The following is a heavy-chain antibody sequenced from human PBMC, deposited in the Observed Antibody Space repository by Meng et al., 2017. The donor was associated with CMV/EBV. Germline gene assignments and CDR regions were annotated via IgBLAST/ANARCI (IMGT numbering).Heavy chain of an antibody. J-gene: IGHJ6*02. V-gene: IGHV1-69*10. D-gene: IGHD3-16*02. CDR3: ARASFRFHCYYYGMDV. CDR2: IIPILGLA. CDR1: GGTFSSYA. Sequence: SSVKVSCKASGGTFSSYAISWVRQAPGQGLEWMGGIIPILGLANYAQKFQGRVTITADKSASTAYMELSSLRSEDTAVYYCARASFRFHCYYYGMDVWGQGTTVTVSS.